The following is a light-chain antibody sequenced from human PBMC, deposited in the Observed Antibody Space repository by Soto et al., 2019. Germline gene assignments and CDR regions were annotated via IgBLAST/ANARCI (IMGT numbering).Light chain of an antibody. J-gene: IGKJ1*01. Sequence: DIQMTQSPSTLSASVGDRVTITCRASQNVNGWLAWYQQKPGKAPKLLINKASTLESGVPSRFSGRGFGTEFTLTISSLQTDDFATYYCQQFNTSPWTFGQGTKVDNK. CDR3: QQFNTSPWT. CDR1: QNVNGW. CDR2: KAS. V-gene: IGKV1-5*03.